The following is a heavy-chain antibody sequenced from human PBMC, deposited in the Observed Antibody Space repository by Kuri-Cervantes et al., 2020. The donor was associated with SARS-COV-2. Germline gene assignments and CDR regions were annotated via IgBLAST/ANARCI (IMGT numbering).Heavy chain of an antibody. CDR2: IKQDGSEK. CDR3: ARGRYCTNGVCFFDP. D-gene: IGHD2-8*01. Sequence: GGSLRLSCAASGFAFSGHWIHWVRQAPGKGLEWVANIKQDGSEKYYVDSVKGRFTISRDNAKNSLYLQMNSLRAEDTAVYYCARGRYCTNGVCFFDPWGQGTLVTVSS. J-gene: IGHJ5*02. V-gene: IGHV3-7*03. CDR1: GFAFSGHW.